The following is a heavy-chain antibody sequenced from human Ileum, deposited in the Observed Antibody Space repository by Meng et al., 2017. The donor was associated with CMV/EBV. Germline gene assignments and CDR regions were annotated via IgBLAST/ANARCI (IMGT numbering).Heavy chain of an antibody. V-gene: IGHV4-59*01. D-gene: IGHD1-1*01. CDR2: IYHSGST. J-gene: IGHJ4*02. CDR1: GVSTSNYS. CDR3: AKTLTTPYDFDH. Sequence: SETLSLTCTVSGVSTSNYSWSWIRQSPGKGLEWIGYIYHSGSTNYNPSLKGRVTISVDTSKGQVSLNLHSVTAADTAVYYCAKTLTTPYDFDHWGRGTPVTVSS.